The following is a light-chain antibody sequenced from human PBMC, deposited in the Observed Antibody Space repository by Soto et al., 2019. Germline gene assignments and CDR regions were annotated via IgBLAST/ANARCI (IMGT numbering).Light chain of an antibody. V-gene: IGLV2-18*02. Sequence: QSVLTQPPSVSGSPGQSVTISCTGTSSDVGSYNRVSWYQQPPGTAPKLMIYEVSNRPSGVPDRFSGSKSGSTASLTISGLQAEDEADCYCSSYTSSSTYVFGTGTKVTVL. CDR3: SSYTSSSTYV. J-gene: IGLJ1*01. CDR1: SSDVGSYNR. CDR2: EVS.